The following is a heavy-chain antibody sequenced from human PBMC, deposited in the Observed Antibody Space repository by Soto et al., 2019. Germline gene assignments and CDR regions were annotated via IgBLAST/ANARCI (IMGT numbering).Heavy chain of an antibody. CDR2: IIPILGQT. CDR3: ARGLGGRMDD. V-gene: IGHV1-69*08. CDR1: GTIFSSYT. Sequence: QVQLVQSGAEVKKPGSSVRVSCKASGTIFSSYTISWVRQAPGQGLEWMGSIIPILGQTNSAQKIQDRVRLTEDSSTNKAYMELNSLRLEDTDVYYCARGLGGRMDDWGQRTTFTVSS. D-gene: IGHD3-16*01. J-gene: IGHJ6*02.